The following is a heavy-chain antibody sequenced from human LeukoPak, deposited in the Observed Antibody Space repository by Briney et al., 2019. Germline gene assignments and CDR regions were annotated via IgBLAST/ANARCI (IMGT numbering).Heavy chain of an antibody. CDR2: ISGSGGST. J-gene: IGHJ6*03. CDR3: AKLPTAAYYYYYMDI. Sequence: GGSLRLSCAASGFTFSSYAMSWVRQAPGKGLEWVSAISGSGGSTYYAGSVKGRFTISRDNYKNTLYLQMNSLRAEDTAVYYCAKLPTAAYYYYYMDIWGKGTTVTVSS. D-gene: IGHD4-11*01. V-gene: IGHV3-23*01. CDR1: GFTFSSYA.